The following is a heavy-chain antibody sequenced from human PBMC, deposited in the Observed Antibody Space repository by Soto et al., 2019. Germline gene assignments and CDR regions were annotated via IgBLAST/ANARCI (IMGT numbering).Heavy chain of an antibody. V-gene: IGHV1-18*01. CDR2: ISAYNGNT. J-gene: IGHJ6*02. D-gene: IGHD3-3*01. CDR3: ARDTRFLEWFSYGMDV. Sequence: GASVKVSCKASGYTFTSYGISWVRQAPGQGLEWMGWISAYNGNTNYAQKLQGRVTMTTDTSTSTAYMELRSLRSDDTAVYYCARDTRFLEWFSYGMDVWGQGTTVTVSS. CDR1: GYTFTSYG.